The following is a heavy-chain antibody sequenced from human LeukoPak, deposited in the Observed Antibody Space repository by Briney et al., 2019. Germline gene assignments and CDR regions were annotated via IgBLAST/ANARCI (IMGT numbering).Heavy chain of an antibody. CDR3: DPHDSSSHF. D-gene: IGHD6-6*01. CDR2: ISSDGSNK. Sequence: PGRSLRLSCAASGLIFSSYAMHWVRQAPGKGLEWVAFISSDGSNKYYADSVKGRFTISRDNSKNTLYLQMNSLGDEDTAVYYCDPHDSSSHFWGQGTLVTVSS. CDR1: GLIFSSYA. J-gene: IGHJ4*02. V-gene: IGHV3-30-3*01.